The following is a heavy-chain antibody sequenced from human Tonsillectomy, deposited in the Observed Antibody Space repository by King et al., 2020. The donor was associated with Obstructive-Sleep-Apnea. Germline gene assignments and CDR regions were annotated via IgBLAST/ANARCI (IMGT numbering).Heavy chain of an antibody. CDR2: ISSSSSYI. CDR3: ARADVSGDYYIFNWFDP. J-gene: IGHJ5*02. CDR1: GFTFSSYG. D-gene: IGHD3-10*01. V-gene: IGHV3-21*01. Sequence: QLVQSGGGLVKPGGSLRLSCAASGFTFSSYGMNWVRQAPGKGLEWVSSISSSSSYIYYIGPVKGRFTISRDNAKNSLYLQMNSLRAEDTAVYYCARADVSGDYYIFNWFDPWGQGPLVTVSS.